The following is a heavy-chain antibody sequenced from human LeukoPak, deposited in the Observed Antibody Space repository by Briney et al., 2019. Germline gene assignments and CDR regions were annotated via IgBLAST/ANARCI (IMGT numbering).Heavy chain of an antibody. V-gene: IGHV3-30-3*01. Sequence: GGSLRLSCAASGFTFSSYAVHWVRQAPGKGPEWVAVISYDGSNKYYADSVKGRFTISRDNSKNTLYLQMNSLRAEDTAVYYCARAWLPDIVVVPAALWGQGTLVTVSS. CDR2: ISYDGSNK. D-gene: IGHD2-2*01. J-gene: IGHJ4*02. CDR3: ARAWLPDIVVVPAAL. CDR1: GFTFSSYA.